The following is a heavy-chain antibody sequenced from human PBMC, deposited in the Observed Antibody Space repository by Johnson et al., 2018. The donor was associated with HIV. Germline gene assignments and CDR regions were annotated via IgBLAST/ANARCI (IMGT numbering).Heavy chain of an antibody. CDR3: ARDIMRAGSYYDAFDI. V-gene: IGHV3-66*01. CDR1: GFTVSSNY. Sequence: VQLVESGGTLVQPGGSLRLSCAASGFTVSSNYMSWVRQAPGKGLEWVSVIYSGGSTYYADSVKGRFTISRDNSKNTLYLQMNSLRAEDTAVSYCARDIMRAGSYYDAFDIWGQGTMVTVSP. D-gene: IGHD3-10*01. J-gene: IGHJ3*02. CDR2: IYSGGST.